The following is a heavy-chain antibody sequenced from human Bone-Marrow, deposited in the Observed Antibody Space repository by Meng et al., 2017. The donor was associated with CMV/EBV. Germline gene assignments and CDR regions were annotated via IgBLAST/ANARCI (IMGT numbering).Heavy chain of an antibody. CDR2: IYYSGST. Sequence: GSLRLSCAVYGGSFSGYYWSWIRQPPGKGLEWIGYIYYSGSTNYNPSLKSRVTISVDTSKNQFSLKLSSVTAADTAVDYCARALCSSCPLVDYWGQGTLVTVSS. V-gene: IGHV4-59*01. CDR1: GGSFSGYY. J-gene: IGHJ4*02. D-gene: IGHD6-13*01. CDR3: ARALCSSCPLVDY.